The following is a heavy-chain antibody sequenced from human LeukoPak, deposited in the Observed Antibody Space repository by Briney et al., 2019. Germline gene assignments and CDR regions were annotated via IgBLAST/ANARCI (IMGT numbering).Heavy chain of an antibody. Sequence: ASVKVSCKASDYTFTSYGISWVRQVPGQGLEWMGWISAYNGNTNYAQKLQGRVTMTTDTSTSTAYMELRSLRSDDTAVYYCARRDRMMNAFDIWGQGTMVTVSS. CDR2: ISAYNGNT. CDR3: ARRDRMMNAFDI. D-gene: IGHD3-16*01. V-gene: IGHV1-18*01. CDR1: DYTFTSYG. J-gene: IGHJ3*02.